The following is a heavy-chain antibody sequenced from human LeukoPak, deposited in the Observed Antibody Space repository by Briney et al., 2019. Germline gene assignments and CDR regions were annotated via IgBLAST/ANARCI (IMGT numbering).Heavy chain of an antibody. CDR1: GGSISSSSYY. Sequence: PSETLSLTCTVSGGSISSSSYYWGWIRQPPGKGLEWIGSIYYSGSTYYNPSLKSRVTISVDTSKNQFSLKLSSVTAADTAVYYSARYCSGGSCFNQIGRGDDYWGQGTLVTVSS. D-gene: IGHD2-15*01. J-gene: IGHJ4*02. CDR3: ARYCSGGSCFNQIGRGDDY. CDR2: IYYSGST. V-gene: IGHV4-39*01.